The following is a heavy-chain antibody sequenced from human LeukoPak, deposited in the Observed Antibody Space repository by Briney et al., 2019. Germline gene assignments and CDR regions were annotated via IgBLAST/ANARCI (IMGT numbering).Heavy chain of an antibody. CDR3: ARGRSSVDP. CDR2: IYYSGGT. Sequence: PSETLSLTCTVSGGSISGYFWSWIRQPPGKGLEWIGYIYYSGGTNCNPSLKSRVTISVDTSKNQFSLKLTSVTAADTAVYYCARGRSSVDPWGQGTLVTVSS. J-gene: IGHJ5*02. CDR1: GGSISGYF. V-gene: IGHV4-59*01.